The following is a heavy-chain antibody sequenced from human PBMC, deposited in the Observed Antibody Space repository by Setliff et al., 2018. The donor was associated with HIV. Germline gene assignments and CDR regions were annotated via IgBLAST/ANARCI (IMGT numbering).Heavy chain of an antibody. CDR1: SYSISGGFY. CDR3: ARGNYYNMWADPFDY. V-gene: IGHV4-38-2*01. J-gene: IGHJ4*02. D-gene: IGHD3-10*01. CDR2: IYHTGTT. Sequence: PSETLSLTCAVSSYSISGGFYWGWIRQPPGKGLEWIGTIYHTGTTYYNSSLKSRVRISVDTSTNQFSLNVTSVTAADTAVYYCARGNYYNMWADPFDYWGQGTLVTVSS.